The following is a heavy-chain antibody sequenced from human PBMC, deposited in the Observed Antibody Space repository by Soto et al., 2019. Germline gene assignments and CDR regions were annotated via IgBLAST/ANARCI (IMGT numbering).Heavy chain of an antibody. CDR3: AKEQPTAAGTDYYYGMDV. V-gene: IGHV3-30*18. D-gene: IGHD6-13*01. CDR2: ISYDGSNK. Sequence: GGSLRLSCAASGFTFSSYGMHWVRQAPGKGLEWVAVISYDGSNKYYADSVKGRFTISRDNSKNTLYLQMNSLRAGDTAVYYCAKEQPTAAGTDYYYGMDVWGQGTTVTVSS. CDR1: GFTFSSYG. J-gene: IGHJ6*02.